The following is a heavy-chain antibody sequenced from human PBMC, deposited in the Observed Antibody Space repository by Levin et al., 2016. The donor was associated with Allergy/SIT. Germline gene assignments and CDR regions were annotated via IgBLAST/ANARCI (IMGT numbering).Heavy chain of an antibody. CDR3: MRERESSSDT. Sequence: SETLSLTCAVYGGSLSGYYWSWIRKPPGKGLEWVAEIKYSGRTNYNPSLKSRVTISVDRSKNQFYLKVNSVTASDTAVYYCMRERESSSDTWGQGTQVTVSS. V-gene: IGHV4-34*01. CDR2: IKYSGRT. J-gene: IGHJ5*02. D-gene: IGHD2-2*01. CDR1: GGSLSGYY.